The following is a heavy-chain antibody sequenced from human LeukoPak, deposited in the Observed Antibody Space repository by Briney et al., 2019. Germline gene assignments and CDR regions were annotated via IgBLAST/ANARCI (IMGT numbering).Heavy chain of an antibody. CDR1: GWSSSAFY. CDR3: VGGLDFDWFPN. CDR2: INHRGGN. D-gene: IGHD3-9*01. V-gene: IGHV4-34*01. Sequence: SETLSLTCAVSGWSSSAFYWSWIRQAPGKALKWIGEINHRGGNNYNPSLKSRLTMSLDTSKTHFSLSLTSVTAADTAVYYCVGGLDFDWFPNWGQGTLVVVSS. J-gene: IGHJ4*02.